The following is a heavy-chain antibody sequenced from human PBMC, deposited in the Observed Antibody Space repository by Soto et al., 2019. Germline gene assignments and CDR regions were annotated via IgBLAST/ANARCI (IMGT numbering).Heavy chain of an antibody. CDR2: IGGTGAPT. V-gene: IGHV3-23*01. CDR1: GFTFSDYA. J-gene: IGHJ4*02. CDR3: ASKLTFGSSSDY. D-gene: IGHD3-10*01. Sequence: GGSLRLSCAASGFTFSDYAMNWVRQAPGKGLEWVSTIGGTGAPTYYADSVRGRFTISRDNSKNTLYLQMNSLRDEDTAVYFCASKLTFGSSSDYWGQGTLVTVS.